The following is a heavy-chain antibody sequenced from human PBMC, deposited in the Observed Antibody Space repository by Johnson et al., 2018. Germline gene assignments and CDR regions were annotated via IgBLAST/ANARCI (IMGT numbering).Heavy chain of an antibody. V-gene: IGHV4-61*02. J-gene: IGHJ6*03. CDR3: ARGTRFPMVRESWYFYYSIGG. CDR1: GGSISSGSYY. Sequence: VQLVESGPGLVKPSQTLSLTCTVSGGSISSGSYYWTWIRQPAGKGLEWIGRIYTGGSTNYNPSLKSRVTISMDTSKNQFSLKLSAVTAADTAVYYCARGTRFPMVRESWYFYYSIGGWGRGATVTVSS. D-gene: IGHD3-10*01. CDR2: IYTGGST.